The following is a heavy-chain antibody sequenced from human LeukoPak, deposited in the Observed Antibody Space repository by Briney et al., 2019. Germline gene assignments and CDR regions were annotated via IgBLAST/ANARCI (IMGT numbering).Heavy chain of an antibody. CDR1: GYTFTSYG. CDR3: ARDPGVMVRGGDYYYYYGMDV. CDR2: ICAYNGNT. D-gene: IGHD3-10*01. Sequence: ASVKVSCTASGYTFTSYGISWVRQAPGQGLEWMGWICAYNGNTNYAQKLQGRVTMTTDTSTSTAYMELRSLRSDDTAVYYCARDPGVMVRGGDYYYYYGMDVWGQGTTVTVSS. V-gene: IGHV1-18*01. J-gene: IGHJ6*02.